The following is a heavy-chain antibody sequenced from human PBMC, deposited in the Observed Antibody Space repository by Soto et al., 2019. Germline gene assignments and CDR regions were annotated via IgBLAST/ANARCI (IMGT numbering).Heavy chain of an antibody. CDR1: GGSISGYY. Sequence: SETLSLTCIVSGGSISGYYWSWIRQPAGEELEWIGRIYSDGTTNYNPSLKGRGTMSVDTSKKQISLKLASVTAADTAMYYCARDRGYRSGSFGSWGQGVLVTVSS. CDR2: IYSDGTT. CDR3: ARDRGYRSGSFGS. V-gene: IGHV4-4*07. D-gene: IGHD5-18*01. J-gene: IGHJ5*02.